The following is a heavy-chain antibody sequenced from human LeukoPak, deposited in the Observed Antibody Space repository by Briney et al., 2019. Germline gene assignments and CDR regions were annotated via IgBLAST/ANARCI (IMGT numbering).Heavy chain of an antibody. D-gene: IGHD3-16*02. Sequence: PSGTLCLTCAVSGGAISSSNRWSGFRQPPGKGLGWIGENYNSGSTNYHPSLKSRVTISVDKSKTQFSLNLSCVTAADTAVYYCARGVGSYRPFDYWGQGTLVTVSS. J-gene: IGHJ4*02. CDR2: NYNSGST. CDR3: ARGVGSYRPFDY. CDR1: GGAISSSNR. V-gene: IGHV4-4*02.